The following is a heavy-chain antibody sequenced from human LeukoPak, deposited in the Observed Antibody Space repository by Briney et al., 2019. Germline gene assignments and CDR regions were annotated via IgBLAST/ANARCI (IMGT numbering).Heavy chain of an antibody. Sequence: PGGSLRLSWSASAFTFSRYWMSWVRQAPGEGLEWVANIKQDGTEKYYMDSVKGRFSISRDNAKNLLYLQMNALRAEDTAVYYCARDVRPDYWGQGTLVTVST. CDR2: IKQDGTEK. D-gene: IGHD6-6*01. J-gene: IGHJ4*02. V-gene: IGHV3-7*04. CDR3: ARDVRPDY. CDR1: AFTFSRYW.